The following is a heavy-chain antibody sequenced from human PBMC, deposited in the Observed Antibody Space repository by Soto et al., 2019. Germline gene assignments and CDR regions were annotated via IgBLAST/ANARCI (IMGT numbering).Heavy chain of an antibody. Sequence: QVQLVESGGGVVQPGRSLRLSCAASGFTFSTYGMHWVRQPPGKGLEWVAVISSDGKSEHYADPVKGRFSISRDNSKNTLSLQMNRLRVEDTAVYYCAKTITTYSGDCRGRGALVDYWGQGTLVTVSS. D-gene: IGHD3-22*01. CDR2: ISSDGKSE. CDR1: GFTFSTYG. CDR3: AKTITTYSGDCRGRGALVDY. J-gene: IGHJ4*02. V-gene: IGHV3-30*18.